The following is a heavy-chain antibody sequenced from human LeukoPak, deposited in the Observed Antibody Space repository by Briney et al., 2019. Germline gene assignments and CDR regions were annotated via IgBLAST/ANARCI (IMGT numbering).Heavy chain of an antibody. Sequence: SETLSLTCAVYGGSFSGYYWSWIRQPPGRGLEWIGEINHSGSTNYNPSLKSRVTISVDTSKNQFSLKLSSVTAADTAVYYCARVGSVRSAAGTRLPYYWGQGTLVTVSS. D-gene: IGHD6-13*01. CDR3: ARVGSVRSAAGTRLPYY. CDR1: GGSFSGYY. CDR2: INHSGST. J-gene: IGHJ4*02. V-gene: IGHV4-34*01.